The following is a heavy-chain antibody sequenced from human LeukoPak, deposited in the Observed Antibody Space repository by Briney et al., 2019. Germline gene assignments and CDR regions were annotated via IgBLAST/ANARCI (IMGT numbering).Heavy chain of an antibody. CDR3: ARGGRWLQFNY. D-gene: IGHD5-24*01. CDR1: GGSISTYY. V-gene: IGHV4-59*08. J-gene: IGHJ4*02. Sequence: SETLSLTCSVSGGSISTYYWSWIRQPPGKGLEWIGYIYYTGRTNYSPSLKSRLTISIDTSKNQLSLKLSSVTAADTAVYYCARGGRWLQFNYWGQGTLVTVSS. CDR2: IYYTGRT.